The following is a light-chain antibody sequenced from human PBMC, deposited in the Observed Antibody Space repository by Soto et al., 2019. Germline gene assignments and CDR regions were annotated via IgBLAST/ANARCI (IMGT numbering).Light chain of an antibody. CDR1: SSDIGGHNF. J-gene: IGLJ2*01. Sequence: QSALTQPPSASGSPGQSVAISCTGTSSDIGGHNFVSWYQQHPGKAPKVLLYEVSKRASGVPDRFSGSKSGNTASLTVSGLQADDEADYYCSSYAGSNNVVFGGGTQLTVL. CDR3: SSYAGSNNVV. CDR2: EVS. V-gene: IGLV2-8*01.